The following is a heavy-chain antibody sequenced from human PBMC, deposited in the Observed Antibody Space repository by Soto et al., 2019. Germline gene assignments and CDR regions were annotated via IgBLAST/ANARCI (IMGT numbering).Heavy chain of an antibody. CDR2: ISYDGNNK. J-gene: IGHJ6*02. CDR3: AREHLTVTTYYYYYGMDV. CDR1: GFTFSSYA. Sequence: QVQLVESGGGVVQPGRSLRLSCAASGFTFSSYAMHWVRQAPGKGLEWVAVISYDGNNKYYADSVKGRFTISRDNSKNTLYLQMNSLRAEHTAVYYCAREHLTVTTYYYYYGMDVWGQGTTVTVSS. D-gene: IGHD4-17*01. V-gene: IGHV3-30-3*01.